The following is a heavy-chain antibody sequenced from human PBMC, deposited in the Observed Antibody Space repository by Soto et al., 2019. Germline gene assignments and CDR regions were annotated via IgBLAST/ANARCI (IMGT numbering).Heavy chain of an antibody. J-gene: IGHJ4*02. D-gene: IGHD1-26*01. V-gene: IGHV4-59*01. CDR3: ARGVGSSPPRY. CDR2: IYASGSP. CDR1: GGSISVYY. Sequence: SETLSLTCTISGGSISVYYWSWVRQPPGHELEWIGYIYASGSPYYNPSLRSRVTISADTSKNQISLKLTSTNAADTAVYYCARGVGSSPPRYWGRGTLVTVSS.